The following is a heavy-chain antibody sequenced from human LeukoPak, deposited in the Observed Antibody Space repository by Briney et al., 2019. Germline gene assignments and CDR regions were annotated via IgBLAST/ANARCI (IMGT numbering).Heavy chain of an antibody. V-gene: IGHV1-69*13. J-gene: IGHJ1*01. CDR2: IIPIFGTA. Sequence: ASVKVSCKASGVTFSSYAISWVRQATGQGLEWMGGIIPIFGTANYAQKFQGRVTITADESTSTAYMELSSLRSEDTAVYYCARGAQGFLEWLSEYFQHWGQGTLVTVSS. CDR3: ARGAQGFLEWLSEYFQH. D-gene: IGHD3-3*01. CDR1: GVTFSSYA.